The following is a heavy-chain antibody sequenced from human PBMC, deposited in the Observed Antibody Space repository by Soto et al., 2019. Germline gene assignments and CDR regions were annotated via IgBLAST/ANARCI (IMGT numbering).Heavy chain of an antibody. Sequence: EVQLVESGGGLVQPGGSLRLSCAASGFTFSSYWMHWVRQAPGKGLVWVSRINSDGSSTSYADSVKGRFTISRDNAKNTLYLQMNSLRAEDTAVYYCARGWGLMVRGVIGGDAFDIWGQGTMVTVSS. CDR2: INSDGSST. CDR3: ARGWGLMVRGVIGGDAFDI. D-gene: IGHD3-10*01. V-gene: IGHV3-74*01. CDR1: GFTFSSYW. J-gene: IGHJ3*02.